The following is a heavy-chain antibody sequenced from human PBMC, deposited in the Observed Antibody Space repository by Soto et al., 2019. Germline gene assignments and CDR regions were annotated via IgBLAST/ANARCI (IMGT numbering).Heavy chain of an antibody. J-gene: IGHJ1*01. D-gene: IGHD3-22*01. Sequence: ASVKVSCKVSGYTLTELSMHWVRQAPGKGLEWMGGFDPEDGETIYAQQFQGRVTMTEDTSTDTAYMELSSLRSEDTAVYYCATARSIVVITPAEYFPHWGKGTLATVSS. CDR1: GYTLTELS. V-gene: IGHV1-24*01. CDR2: FDPEDGET. CDR3: ATARSIVVITPAEYFPH.